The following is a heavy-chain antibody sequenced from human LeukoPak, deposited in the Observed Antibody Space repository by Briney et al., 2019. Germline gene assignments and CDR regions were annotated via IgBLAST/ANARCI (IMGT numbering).Heavy chain of an antibody. CDR1: GFTFSSYG. Sequence: GGSLRLSCAASGFTFSSYGVHWVRQAPGKGLEWVAVIWYDGSNKYYADSVKGRFTISRDNSKNTLYLQMNSLRAEDTAVYYCARDSPDSPFDYWGQGTLVTVSS. V-gene: IGHV3-33*01. D-gene: IGHD2-15*01. J-gene: IGHJ4*02. CDR3: ARDSPDSPFDY. CDR2: IWYDGSNK.